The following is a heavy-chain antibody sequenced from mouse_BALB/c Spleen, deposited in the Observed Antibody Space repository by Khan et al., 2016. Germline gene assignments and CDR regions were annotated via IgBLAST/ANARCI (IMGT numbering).Heavy chain of an antibody. V-gene: IGHV1-37*01. CDR3: GPYYYGSSSWFAY. D-gene: IGHD1-1*01. CDR2: INPYNGDT. J-gene: IGHJ3*01. CDR1: GYSFTGYF. Sequence: VQLKQSGPELVKPGASVKISCKASGYSFTGYFMNWVKQSHGKSLEWIGRINPYNGDTFYNQKFKGKATLTVDKSSSTAHMELLGLTSEDSAVYYCGPYYYGSSSWFAYWGQGTLVTVSA.